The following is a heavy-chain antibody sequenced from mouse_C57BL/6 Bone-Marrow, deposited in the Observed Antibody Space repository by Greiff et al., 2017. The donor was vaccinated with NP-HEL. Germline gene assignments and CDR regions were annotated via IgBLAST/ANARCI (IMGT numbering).Heavy chain of an antibody. V-gene: IGHV3-6*01. Sequence: DVQLQESGPGLVKPSQSLSLTCSVTGYSITSGYYWNWIRQFPGNKLEWMGYISYDGSNNYNPSLKNRISITRDTSKNQFFLKLNSVTTEDTATYYCARDEDYDYDRLAMDYWGQGTSVTVSS. CDR2: ISYDGSN. J-gene: IGHJ4*01. CDR1: GYSITSGYY. CDR3: ARDEDYDYDRLAMDY. D-gene: IGHD2-4*01.